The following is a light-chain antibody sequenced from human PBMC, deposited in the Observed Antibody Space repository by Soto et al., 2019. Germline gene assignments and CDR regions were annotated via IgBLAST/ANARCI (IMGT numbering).Light chain of an antibody. J-gene: IGKJ1*01. CDR2: GAS. Sequence: EIVLTQSPGTLALSPGERGTLSCRASQSVTSSYLAWYQQKPGQAPRLLIYGASSRATGIPDRFSGSGSGTDFTLAISRLEPEDFAVYCCPQYDSSHPPVGPGTKVDIK. CDR1: QSVTSSY. CDR3: PQYDSSHPP. V-gene: IGKV3-20*01.